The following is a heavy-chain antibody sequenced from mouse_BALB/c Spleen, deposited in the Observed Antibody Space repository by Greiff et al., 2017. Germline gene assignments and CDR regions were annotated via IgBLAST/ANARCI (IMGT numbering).Heavy chain of an antibody. CDR3: AREDYYGSSSAWFAY. CDR2: INPYNDGT. J-gene: IGHJ3*01. Sequence: LQESGPELVKPGASVKMSCKASGYTFTSYVMHWVKQKPGQGLEWIGYINPYNDGTKYNEKFKGKATLTSDKSSSTAYMELSSLTSEDSAVYYCAREDYYGSSSAWFAYWGQGTLVTVSA. D-gene: IGHD1-1*01. CDR1: GYTFTSYV. V-gene: IGHV1-14*01.